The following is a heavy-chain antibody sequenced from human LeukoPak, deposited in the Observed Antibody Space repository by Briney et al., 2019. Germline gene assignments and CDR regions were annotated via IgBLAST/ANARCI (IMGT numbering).Heavy chain of an antibody. CDR1: GFTFSSYA. J-gene: IGHJ4*02. D-gene: IGHD2-2*02. CDR2: ISGSGGST. V-gene: IGHV3-23*01. Sequence: PGGSLRLSCAASGFTFSSYAMSWVRQAPGKGLEWVSAISGSGGSTYYADSVKGRFTISRDNSKNTLYLQMNSLRAEDTAVYYCAKPLEGGRYCSSTSRYTFGYWGQGTLVTVSS. CDR3: AKPLEGGRYCSSTSRYTFGY.